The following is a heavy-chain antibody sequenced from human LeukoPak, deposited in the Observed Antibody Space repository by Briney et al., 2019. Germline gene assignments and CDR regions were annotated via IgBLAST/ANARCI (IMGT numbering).Heavy chain of an antibody. V-gene: IGHV1-18*01. CDR2: ISAYNGNT. CDR1: GYTFTGYG. D-gene: IGHD2-2*01. J-gene: IGHJ3*02. Sequence: ASVKVSCKASGYTFTGYGISWVRQAPGQGLEWMGWISAYNGNTNYAQKLQGRVTMTTDTSTSTAYMELRSLRSDDTAVYYCAREYCSSTSCYPDIWGQGTMVTVSS. CDR3: AREYCSSTSCYPDI.